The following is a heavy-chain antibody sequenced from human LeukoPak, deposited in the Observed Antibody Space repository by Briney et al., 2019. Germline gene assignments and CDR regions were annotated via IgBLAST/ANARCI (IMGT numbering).Heavy chain of an antibody. CDR1: GYSFASYW. D-gene: IGHD6-6*01. Sequence: GESLKISCKGSGYSFASYWIGWVRQMPGKGLEWMGIIYPGDSDTRYSPSFQGQVTISADKSISTAYLQWSSLKASDTAMYYRAMYSSSYEFDYWGQGTLVTVSS. CDR3: AMYSSSYEFDY. CDR2: IYPGDSDT. J-gene: IGHJ4*02. V-gene: IGHV5-51*01.